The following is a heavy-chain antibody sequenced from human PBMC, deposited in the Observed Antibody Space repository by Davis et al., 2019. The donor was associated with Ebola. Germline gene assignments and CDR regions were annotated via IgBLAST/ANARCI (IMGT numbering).Heavy chain of an antibody. V-gene: IGHV3-66*03. CDR1: GFTVSSNY. CDR2: IYSCGST. Sequence: PGGSLRLSCAASGFTVSSNYMSWVRQAPGKGLEWVSVIYSCGSTYYADSVKGRYTISRDNSKNTLYLRMNSLRAEDTAVYYCARGPTYSSGFDYWGQGTLVTVSS. J-gene: IGHJ4*02. CDR3: ARGPTYSSGFDY. D-gene: IGHD6-25*01.